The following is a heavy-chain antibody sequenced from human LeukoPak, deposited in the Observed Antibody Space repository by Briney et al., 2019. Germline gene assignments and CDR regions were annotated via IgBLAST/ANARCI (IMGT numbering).Heavy chain of an antibody. CDR3: ARALVGAATLSY. CDR1: GYSFTTYW. Sequence: GESLKISCKGSGYSFTTYWIAWVRQMPGKGLEWMGVIYPGDSDTRYSPSFQGQVTLSADRSISTAYLQWSSLKASDTAIYYCARALVGAATLSYWGQGTLVTVSS. V-gene: IGHV5-51*01. D-gene: IGHD1-26*01. J-gene: IGHJ4*02. CDR2: IYPGDSDT.